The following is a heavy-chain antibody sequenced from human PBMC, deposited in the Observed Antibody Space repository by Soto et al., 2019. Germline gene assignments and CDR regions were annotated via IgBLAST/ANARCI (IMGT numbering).Heavy chain of an antibody. CDR2: ISSSGSTI. Sequence: QVQLVESGGGLVKPGGSLRLSCAASGFTFSDYYMSWIRQAPGKGLEWVSYISSSGSTIYYADSVKGRFTISRDNAKNSLDLQMNSLRAENTAVYYCARGPYDYVWGSDPPHFDYWGQGTLVTVSS. V-gene: IGHV3-11*01. D-gene: IGHD3-16*02. CDR3: ARGPYDYVWGSDPPHFDY. CDR1: GFTFSDYY. J-gene: IGHJ4*02.